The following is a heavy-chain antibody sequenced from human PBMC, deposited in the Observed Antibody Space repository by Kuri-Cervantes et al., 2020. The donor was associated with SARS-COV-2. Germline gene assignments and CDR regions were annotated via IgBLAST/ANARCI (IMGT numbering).Heavy chain of an antibody. J-gene: IGHJ4*02. V-gene: IGHV3-23*01. D-gene: IGHD4-17*01. CDR1: GFTFSSYA. Sequence: GGSLRLSCAASGFTFSSYAMSWVRQAPGKGLEWVSAISGSGGSTYYADSVKGRFTISRDNSKNTLYLQMNSLRAEDKAVYYCAKLGSRRHYEDWGQGTLVTVSS. CDR3: AKLGSRRHYED. CDR2: ISGSGGST.